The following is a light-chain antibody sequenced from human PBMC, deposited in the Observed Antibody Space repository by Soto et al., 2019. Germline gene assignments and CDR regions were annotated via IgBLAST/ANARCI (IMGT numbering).Light chain of an antibody. CDR1: SSDVGGYNY. Sequence: QSALTQPRSVSGSPGQSVTISCTGTSSDVGGYNYVAWYQQHPGKAPKLMIFEVTKRPSGVPDRFSGSKSGNTASLTISGLQAEDEADYYCSSYAGTYTYVVFGGGTKLTVL. CDR2: EVT. V-gene: IGLV2-11*01. CDR3: SSYAGTYTYVV. J-gene: IGLJ2*01.